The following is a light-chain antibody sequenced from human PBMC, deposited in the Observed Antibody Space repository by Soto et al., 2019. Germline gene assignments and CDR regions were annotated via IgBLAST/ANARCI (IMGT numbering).Light chain of an antibody. CDR3: QQRSNWPIT. CDR1: QSVSSY. V-gene: IGKV3-11*01. CDR2: DAS. J-gene: IGKJ5*01. Sequence: EMGLTQSPATLSFSPGERATLSCRASQSVSSYLAWYQQKPGQAPRLLIYDASNRATGIPARFSGSGSGTDFTLTISSLEPEDFAVYYCQQRSNWPITSGQGTRLANK.